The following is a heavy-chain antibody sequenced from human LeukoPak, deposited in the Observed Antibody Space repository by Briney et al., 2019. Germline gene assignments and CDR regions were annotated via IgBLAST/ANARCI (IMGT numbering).Heavy chain of an antibody. CDR3: ARQRSIYSGGWIFIDY. D-gene: IGHD2-2*03. CDR2: IFPGDSDT. V-gene: IGHV5-51*01. Sequence: GESLKISCKGSGYSFTSYWIGWVRQMPGKGVEWMGIIFPGDSDTRYSPSFQGQVTISADKSITTAYLQWSSLKASDTAMYYCARQRSIYSGGWIFIDYWGQGTLVTVSS. CDR1: GYSFTSYW. J-gene: IGHJ4*02.